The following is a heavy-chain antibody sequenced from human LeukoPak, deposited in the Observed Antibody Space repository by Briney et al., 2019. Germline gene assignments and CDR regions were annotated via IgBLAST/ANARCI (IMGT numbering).Heavy chain of an antibody. J-gene: IGHJ4*02. CDR2: IYSSVSP. Sequence: PSETRSLTCTVSGGSLSSYYCSWIRQPPGNGLEWIGYIYSSVSPNYNPSLKSRITISVDTSKSQFSLKLSSVTAADTAVYYCARHSWAYGSGSYYSAPFDYWGQGTLVTVSS. CDR1: GGSLSSYY. V-gene: IGHV4-59*08. CDR3: ARHSWAYGSGSYYSAPFDY. D-gene: IGHD3-10*01.